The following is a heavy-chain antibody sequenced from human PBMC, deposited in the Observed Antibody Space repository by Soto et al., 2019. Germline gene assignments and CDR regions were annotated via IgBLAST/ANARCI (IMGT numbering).Heavy chain of an antibody. J-gene: IGHJ6*03. CDR3: TTVQTPVLRFLGGDYYYMDV. CDR1: GFTFSNAW. D-gene: IGHD3-3*01. Sequence: GGSLRLSCAASGFTFSNAWMSWVRQAPGKGLEWVGRIKSKTDGGTTDYAAPVKGRFTISRDDSKNTLYLQMNSLKTEDTAVYYCTTVQTPVLRFLGGDYYYMDVWGKGTTVTISS. CDR2: IKSKTDGGTT. V-gene: IGHV3-15*01.